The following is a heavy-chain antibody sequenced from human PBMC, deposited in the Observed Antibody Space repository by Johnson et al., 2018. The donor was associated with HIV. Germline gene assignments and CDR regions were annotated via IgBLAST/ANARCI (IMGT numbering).Heavy chain of an antibody. CDR1: GFTFTNAW. Sequence: VQLVESGGGLVQPGGSLRLSCAASGFTFTNAWMSWVRQAPGKGLEWVGRIKSETDGGTTDYAAPVKGRFTISRDDSKNTLYLQMDSLRAEDTAVYYCASISLGSEDDAFDIWGQGTMVTVSS. J-gene: IGHJ3*02. CDR3: ASISLGSEDDAFDI. V-gene: IGHV3-15*01. D-gene: IGHD3-10*01. CDR2: IKSETDGGTT.